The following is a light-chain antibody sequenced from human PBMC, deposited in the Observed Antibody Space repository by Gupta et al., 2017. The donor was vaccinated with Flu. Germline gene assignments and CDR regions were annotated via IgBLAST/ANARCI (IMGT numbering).Light chain of an antibody. CDR2: WAS. CDR3: QQYYSTPRGAIFT. Sequence: DIVMTQSPDSLAVSLGERATINCKSSQSVLYSSNNKNYLAWYQQKPGQPPKLLIYWASTRESGVPDRFSGSGSGTDFTLTISSLQAEDVAVYYCQQYYSTPRGAIFTFGPGTKVDIK. CDR1: QSVLYSSNNKNY. V-gene: IGKV4-1*01. J-gene: IGKJ3*01.